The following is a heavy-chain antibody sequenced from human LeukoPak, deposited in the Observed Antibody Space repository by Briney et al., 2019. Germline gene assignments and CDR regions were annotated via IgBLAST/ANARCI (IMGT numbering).Heavy chain of an antibody. CDR3: ARDRSGSYYRGFDP. V-gene: IGHV4-61*08. J-gene: IGHJ5*02. CDR2: IYYSGST. CDR1: GGSISSGGYY. Sequence: SQTLSLTCTVSGGSISSGGYYWSWIRQPPGKGLEWIGYIYYSGSTNYNPSLKSRVTISVDTSKNQFSLKLSSVTAADTAVYYCARDRSGSYYRGFDPWGQGTLVTVSS. D-gene: IGHD1-26*01.